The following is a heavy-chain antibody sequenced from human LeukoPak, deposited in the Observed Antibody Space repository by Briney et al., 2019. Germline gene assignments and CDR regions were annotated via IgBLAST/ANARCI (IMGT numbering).Heavy chain of an antibody. CDR2: IKSKTDGGTT. CDR3: TTDFSYGSGSYPDY. V-gene: IGHV3-15*07. D-gene: IGHD3-10*01. J-gene: IGHJ4*02. Sequence: PGGSLRLSCAASGFTFSNAWMNWVRQAPGKGLEWVGRIKSKTDGGTTDYAAPVKGRFTISRDDSKNTLYLQMNSLKAEDTAVYYCTTDFSYGSGSYPDYWGQGTLVTVSS. CDR1: GFTFSNAW.